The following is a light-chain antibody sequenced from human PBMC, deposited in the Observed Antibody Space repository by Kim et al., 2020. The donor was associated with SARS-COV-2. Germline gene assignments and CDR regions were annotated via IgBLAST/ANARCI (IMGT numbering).Light chain of an antibody. V-gene: IGKV3-11*01. J-gene: IGKJ4*01. CDR1: QSVDNS. Sequence: EVVLTQSPATLSLSPGERATLSCRASQSVDNSLAWYQQKPGQAPRLLIHEATHRVTGIPDRFSGSGSGTDFTLTISTLEPEDFAIYYCQQRSSWPALTFGGGTKVEIK. CDR3: QQRSSWPALT. CDR2: EAT.